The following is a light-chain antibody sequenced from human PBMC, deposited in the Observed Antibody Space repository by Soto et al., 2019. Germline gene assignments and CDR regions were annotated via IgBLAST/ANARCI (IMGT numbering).Light chain of an antibody. CDR2: GAS. V-gene: IGKV3-20*01. CDR3: QKYGSSPRT. CDR1: QSVSSSY. Sequence: EIVLTQSPGTLSLSPGERATLSCRASQSVSSSYLAWYQQKPGQAPRLLIYGASSRATGIPDRFSGSGSGTDFTLTISRLEPEDFVVYYCQKYGSSPRTFGQGTKV. J-gene: IGKJ1*01.